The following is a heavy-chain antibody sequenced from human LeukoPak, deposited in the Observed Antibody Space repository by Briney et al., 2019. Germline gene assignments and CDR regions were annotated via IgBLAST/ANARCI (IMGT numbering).Heavy chain of an antibody. Sequence: SETLSLTCTVSGGSIRSSNYYWGWVRQPPGKGPEFIGTFSNGGGTNYSPSLHSRVIIFADTSKNQSYLDLSSVTAADTAMYYCACGGGGATIYLEHWGQGILVTVSS. D-gene: IGHD5-12*01. CDR2: FSNGGGT. CDR3: ACGGGGATIYLEH. CDR1: GGSIRSSNYY. J-gene: IGHJ4*02. V-gene: IGHV4-39*07.